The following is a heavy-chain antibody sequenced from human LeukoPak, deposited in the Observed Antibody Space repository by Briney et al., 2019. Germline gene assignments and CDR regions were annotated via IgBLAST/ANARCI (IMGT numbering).Heavy chain of an antibody. CDR1: GYTFTGYY. J-gene: IGHJ4*02. D-gene: IGHD3-3*01. CDR3: ARASPYDFWSGPFDY. CDR2: INPNSGGT. Sequence: ASVKVSCKASGYTFTGYYMHWVRQAPGQGLEWMGWINPNSGGTNYAQKFQGRVTMTRDTSISTAYMELSRPRSDDTAVYYCARASPYDFWSGPFDYWGQGTLVTVSS. V-gene: IGHV1-2*02.